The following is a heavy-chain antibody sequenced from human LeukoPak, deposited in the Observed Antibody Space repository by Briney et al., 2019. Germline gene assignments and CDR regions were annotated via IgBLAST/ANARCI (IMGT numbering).Heavy chain of an antibody. J-gene: IGHJ3*02. Sequence: GSLRLSRAASGFTVSSNYMSWVRQAPGKGLEWVSVIYSGGSTYYADSVKGRFTISRDNSKNTLYLQMNSLRAEDTAVYYCARALERILWFGEADAFDIWGQGTMVTVSS. CDR2: IYSGGST. D-gene: IGHD3-10*01. V-gene: IGHV3-53*01. CDR1: GFTVSSNY. CDR3: ARALERILWFGEADAFDI.